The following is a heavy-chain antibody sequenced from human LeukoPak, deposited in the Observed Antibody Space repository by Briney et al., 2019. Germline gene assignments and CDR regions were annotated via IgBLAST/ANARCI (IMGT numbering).Heavy chain of an antibody. Sequence: GGSLRLSCAASGFTFSNAWMSWVRQAPGKGLEWVGRTRNKANSYTTEYAASVKGRFTISRDDSKNSLYLQMNSLKTEDTAVYYCARGIAPSYYYDSSGYPNYYFDYWGQGTLVTVSS. V-gene: IGHV3-72*01. CDR3: ARGIAPSYYYDSSGYPNYYFDY. CDR2: TRNKANSYTT. D-gene: IGHD3-22*01. CDR1: GFTFSNAW. J-gene: IGHJ4*02.